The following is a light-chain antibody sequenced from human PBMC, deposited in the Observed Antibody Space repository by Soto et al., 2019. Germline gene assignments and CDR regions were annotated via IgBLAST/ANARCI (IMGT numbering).Light chain of an antibody. V-gene: IGKV3D-15*01. CDR1: QNIDNN. Sequence: EIVMTQSPATLSVSPEDRVTLSCRASQNIDNNLAWYQQRPGQPPRLLIYGASTRANGIPARFSGSGSGTEFTLTISSLQSEDFVVYCCQQYNNWPPLTFGGGTKVEIK. J-gene: IGKJ4*01. CDR2: GAS. CDR3: QQYNNWPPLT.